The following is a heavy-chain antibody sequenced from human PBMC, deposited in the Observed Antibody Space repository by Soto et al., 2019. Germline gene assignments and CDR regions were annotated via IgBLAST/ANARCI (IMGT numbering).Heavy chain of an antibody. CDR3: ARGLRYSSSPGYFDY. CDR1: GGSLSGDYY. D-gene: IGHD6-13*01. V-gene: IGHV4-30-4*01. Sequence: PSETLSLTCTVSGGSLSGDYYWNWIRQTPGKGLEWIGYIYFSGRFFYNPSLKSRVSISVDTSKNQFSLKLSSVTAADTAVYYCARGLRYSSSPGYFDYWGQGTLVTVSS. CDR2: IYFSGRF. J-gene: IGHJ4*02.